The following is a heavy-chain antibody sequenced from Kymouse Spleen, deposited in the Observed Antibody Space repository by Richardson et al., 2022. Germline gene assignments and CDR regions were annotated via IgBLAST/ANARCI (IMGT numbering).Heavy chain of an antibody. D-gene: IGHD2-15*01. CDR1: GGSISSGGYY. CDR2: IYYSGST. CDR3: ARDYCSGGSCLYYYYGMDV. V-gene: IGHV4-31*03. J-gene: IGHJ6*02. Sequence: QVQLQESGPGLVKPSQTLSLTCTVSGGSISSGGYYWSWIRQHPGKGLEWIGYIYYSGSTYYNPSLKSRVTISVDTSKNQFSLKLSSVTAADTAVYYCARDYCSGGSCLYYYYGMDVWGQGTTVTVSS.